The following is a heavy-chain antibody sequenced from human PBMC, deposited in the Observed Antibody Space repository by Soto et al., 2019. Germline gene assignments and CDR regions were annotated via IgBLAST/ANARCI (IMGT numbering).Heavy chain of an antibody. D-gene: IGHD2-2*01. CDR1: GGTFNRYS. V-gene: IGHV1-69*02. Sequence: QVHLVQAGAEVKKPGSSVKVSCRASGGTFNRYSISWVRQAPGQGLEWMGRIIPMFGITNYAQKFQGRVMITADKSAITADIEVSGVRSEDTAMYYCATFYEGDCTTTTCYRDFDYWGQGTLVTVSS. CDR3: ATFYEGDCTTTTCYRDFDY. J-gene: IGHJ4*02. CDR2: IIPMFGIT.